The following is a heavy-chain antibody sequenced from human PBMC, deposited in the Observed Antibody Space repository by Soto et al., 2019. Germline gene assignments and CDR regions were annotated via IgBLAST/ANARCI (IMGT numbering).Heavy chain of an antibody. V-gene: IGHV3-23*01. D-gene: IGHD3-22*01. CDR2: IIDSGAST. Sequence: GGSLRLSCAASGFTFRSCAMGWVRQAPGKGLEWVSDIIDSGASTYYADSVKGRFTISRDNSKSTLYLQMNSLRAEDTALYYCAKTPVLYYYDSSGYYFDYWGQGTLVTVSS. CDR3: AKTPVLYYYDSSGYYFDY. J-gene: IGHJ4*02. CDR1: GFTFRSCA.